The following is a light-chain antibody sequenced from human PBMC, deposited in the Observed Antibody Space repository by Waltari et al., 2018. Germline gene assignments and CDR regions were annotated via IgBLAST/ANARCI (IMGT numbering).Light chain of an antibody. CDR1: SSDVGGYNR. J-gene: IGLJ1*01. CDR3: CSYSSSSTRYV. V-gene: IGLV2-14*01. CDR2: EVS. Sequence: QSALTQPASVSASPGQSITISCTGSSSDVGGYNRVSWYQLHPGKAPNLMIYEVSNRPSGVSNRFSGSKSGNKASLTISGLQAEDEADYYCCSYSSSSTRYVCGTGTGVTV.